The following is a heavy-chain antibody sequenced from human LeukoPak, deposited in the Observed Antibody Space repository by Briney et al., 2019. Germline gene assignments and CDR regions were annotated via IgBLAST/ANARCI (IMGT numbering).Heavy chain of an antibody. V-gene: IGHV4-59*08. CDR2: IDYSGST. D-gene: IGHD1-26*01. CDR3: ARRSGSYFDFDY. J-gene: IGHJ4*02. CDR1: GGSISSYY. Sequence: SETLSLTCTVSGGSISSYYWSWIRQPPGKGLEWIGYIDYSGSTNYNPSLKSRVTISVDTSKNQFSLKLSSVTAADTAVYYCARRSGSYFDFDYWGQGTLVTVSS.